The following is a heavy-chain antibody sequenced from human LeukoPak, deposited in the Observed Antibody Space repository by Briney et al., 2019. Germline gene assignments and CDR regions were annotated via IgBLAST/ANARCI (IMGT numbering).Heavy chain of an antibody. CDR1: GFTFSSYA. CDR3: AKNPSGSGRFDP. V-gene: IGHV3-23*01. J-gene: IGHJ5*02. D-gene: IGHD3-10*01. Sequence: GGSLRPSCAASGFTFSSYAMSWVRQAPGKGLEWVSAISGSGGSTYYADSVKGRFTISRDNSKNTLYLQMNSLRAEDTAVYYCAKNPSGSGRFDPWGQGTLVTVSS. CDR2: ISGSGGST.